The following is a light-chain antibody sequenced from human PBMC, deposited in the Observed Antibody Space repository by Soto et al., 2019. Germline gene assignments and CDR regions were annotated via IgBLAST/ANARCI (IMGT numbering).Light chain of an antibody. CDR1: QSVSYN. CDR3: QQHNQWPIT. CDR2: GAS. J-gene: IGKJ5*01. V-gene: IGKV3-15*01. Sequence: ETVMTQSPDTLSLSPGERATLSCRASQSVSYNLAWYQQRPGQGPRLLIYGASTRATGIPARFSGSGSGTEFTLTINSLQSEDSAVYYCQQHNQWPITFGQGTRLENK.